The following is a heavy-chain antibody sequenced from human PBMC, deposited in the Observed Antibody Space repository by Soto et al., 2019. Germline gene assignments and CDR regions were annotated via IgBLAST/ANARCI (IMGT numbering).Heavy chain of an antibody. D-gene: IGHD1-1*01. J-gene: IGHJ5*02. CDR2: MNPNSGNT. CDR3: ARSIDCDPRQYNGFDP. V-gene: IGHV1-8*01. Sequence: QVQLVQSGAEVKKPGASVKVSCKASGYTFTSYDINWVRQATGQGLEWMGWMNPNSGNTGYAQKFQGRVTMTRNTAISTAYREPGSLRSEDTAVYYCARSIDCDPRQYNGFDPWGQGTLDTVSS. CDR1: GYTFTSYD.